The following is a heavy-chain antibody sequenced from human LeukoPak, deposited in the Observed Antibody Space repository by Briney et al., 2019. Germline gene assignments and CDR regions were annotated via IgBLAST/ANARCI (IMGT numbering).Heavy chain of an antibody. CDR1: GASIASYY. CDR2: MPYSGST. D-gene: IGHD3-10*01. Sequence: SETLSLTCTVSGASIASYYWSWLRQPPGKGLEWIGNMPYSGSTTYNPFLKSRVTISVDTSKNQLSLKLSSVTAADTAVYFCARNPIAMVRGVIRDNWFDPWGQGTLVTVSS. V-gene: IGHV4-59*01. CDR3: ARNPIAMVRGVIRDNWFDP. J-gene: IGHJ5*02.